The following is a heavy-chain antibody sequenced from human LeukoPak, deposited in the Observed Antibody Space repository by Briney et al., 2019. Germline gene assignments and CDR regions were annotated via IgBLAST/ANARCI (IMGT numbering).Heavy chain of an antibody. J-gene: IGHJ5*02. CDR3: ARMSYGSGTNWFDP. Sequence: ASVTVSCKASGYTLTSYGISWVRQAPGQGLEWMGWISAYNGVTNYAQKLQGRVTMPTDTSTSTAYMELRSLRPDDTAVYYCARMSYGSGTNWFDPWGQGTLVTVSS. V-gene: IGHV1-18*01. CDR1: GYTLTSYG. CDR2: ISAYNGVT. D-gene: IGHD3-10*01.